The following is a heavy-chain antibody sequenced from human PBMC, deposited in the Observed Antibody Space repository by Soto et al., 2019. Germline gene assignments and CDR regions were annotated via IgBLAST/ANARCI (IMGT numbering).Heavy chain of an antibody. CDR3: ARRARNYDNWFDP. CDR1: GGSISSSSYY. D-gene: IGHD1-7*01. V-gene: IGHV4-39*01. CDR2: IYYSGST. J-gene: IGHJ5*02. Sequence: SETLLLTCTVSGGSISSSSYYWGWIRQPPGKGLEWIGSIYYSGSTYYNPSLKSRVTISVDTSKNQFSLKLSSVTAADTAVYYCARRARNYDNWFDPWGQGTLVTVSS.